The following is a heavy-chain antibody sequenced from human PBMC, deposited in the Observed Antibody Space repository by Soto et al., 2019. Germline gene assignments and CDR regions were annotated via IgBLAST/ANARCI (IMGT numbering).Heavy chain of an antibody. CDR2: INHSGST. D-gene: IGHD3-10*01. Sequence: SETLSLTCAVYGGSFIGYYWSWIRQPPGKGLEWIGEINHSGSTNYNPSLKSRVTISVDTSKNQFSLKLSSVTAADTAVYYCARERAVLLWFGEPSGMDVWGKGTTVTVSS. V-gene: IGHV4-34*01. CDR1: GGSFIGYY. CDR3: ARERAVLLWFGEPSGMDV. J-gene: IGHJ6*03.